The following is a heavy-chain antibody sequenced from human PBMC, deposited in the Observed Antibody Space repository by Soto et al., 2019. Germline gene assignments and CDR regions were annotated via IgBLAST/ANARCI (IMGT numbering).Heavy chain of an antibody. CDR3: ARARKGWFDP. CDR1: GGSFSGYY. J-gene: IGHJ5*02. CDR2: INHSGST. V-gene: IGHV4-34*01. Sequence: PSETLSLTCAVYGGSFSGYYWSWIRQPPGKGLEWIGEINHSGSTNYNPSLKSRVTISVDTSKNQFSLKLSSVTAADTAVYYCARARKGWFDPWGQGTLVT.